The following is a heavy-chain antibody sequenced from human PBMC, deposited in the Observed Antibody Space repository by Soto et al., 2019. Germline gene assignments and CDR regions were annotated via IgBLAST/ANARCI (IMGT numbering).Heavy chain of an antibody. J-gene: IGHJ4*02. Sequence: PGGSLRLSCAASGFTFSYYYMTWIRQAPGSGLEWVSYISSSSGTISYANSVKGRFTISRDNAQNSLYLQMTSLRAEDTAVYYCARGTYRSKTDFDYWGRGTLVTVSS. CDR1: GFTFSYYY. V-gene: IGHV3-11*01. CDR3: ARGTYRSKTDFDY. CDR2: ISSSSGTI. D-gene: IGHD6-13*01.